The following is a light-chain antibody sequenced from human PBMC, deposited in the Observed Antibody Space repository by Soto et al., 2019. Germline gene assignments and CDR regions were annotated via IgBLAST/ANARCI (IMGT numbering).Light chain of an antibody. Sequence: DIQMTKAPSSLSASVGDRVTITCHASQDISNYLNWYQQKPGKAPKLLIYDASNLETGVPSRFSGSGSGTDFTFTISSLQPEDIATYYCQQYDNLPPYTFGQGTKLEIK. J-gene: IGKJ2*01. CDR2: DAS. CDR1: QDISNY. V-gene: IGKV1-33*01. CDR3: QQYDNLPPYT.